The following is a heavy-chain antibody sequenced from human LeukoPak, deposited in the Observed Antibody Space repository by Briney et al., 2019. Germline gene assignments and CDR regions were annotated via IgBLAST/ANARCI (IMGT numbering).Heavy chain of an antibody. CDR2: IYYSGST. D-gene: IGHD3-22*01. V-gene: IGHV4-59*01. CDR3: ARGPPRYYYDSSGPFDP. Sequence: SETLSLTCTVSGGSISSYYWSWIRQPPGKGLEWIGYIYYSGSTNYNPSLKSRVTIPVDTSKNQFSLKLSSVTAADTAVYYCARGPPRYYYDSSGPFDPWGQGTLVTVSS. J-gene: IGHJ5*02. CDR1: GGSISSYY.